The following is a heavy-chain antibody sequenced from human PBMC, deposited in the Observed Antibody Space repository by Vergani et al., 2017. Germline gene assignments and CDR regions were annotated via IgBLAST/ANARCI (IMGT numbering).Heavy chain of an antibody. Sequence: DVHLAESGGGFFQPGGSLRLSCSASGFSFKRYWMHWVRQVPGKGLLWVSRIKSDGSITAYADSVKGRFTISRDNAQNTLYLQMNSLRVEDTGVYYCARARCIETCYMSNWLDSWGQGTLVTVSS. J-gene: IGHJ5*01. D-gene: IGHD3-9*01. CDR1: GFSFKRYW. CDR3: ARARCIETCYMSNWLDS. CDR2: IKSDGSIT. V-gene: IGHV3-74*03.